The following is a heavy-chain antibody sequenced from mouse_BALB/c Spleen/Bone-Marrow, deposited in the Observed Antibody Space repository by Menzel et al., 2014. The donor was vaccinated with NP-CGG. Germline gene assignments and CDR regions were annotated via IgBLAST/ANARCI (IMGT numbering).Heavy chain of an antibody. CDR1: GYTFTNYW. CDR2: IFPGTDTT. V-gene: IGHV1S132*01. Sequence: VQLQQSGAEVVNPGASVKLSCRTSGYTFTNYWIQWVKQRPGQGLGWIGEIFPGTDTTYYNEKFKDKATLTIDTSSSTAYMQISNLTSEDSAVYFCARNYDYDEGAWFTYWGQGTLVTVSA. J-gene: IGHJ3*01. D-gene: IGHD2-4*01. CDR3: ARNYDYDEGAWFTY.